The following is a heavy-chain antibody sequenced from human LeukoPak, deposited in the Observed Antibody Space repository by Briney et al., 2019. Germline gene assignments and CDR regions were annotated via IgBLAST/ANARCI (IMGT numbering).Heavy chain of an antibody. V-gene: IGHV1-2*02. CDR3: ARGRVELWYENWFDP. CDR2: INPNSGGT. D-gene: IGHD5-18*01. Sequence: ASVNVSCKASGHTFTGYYMHWVRQAPGQGLEWMGWINPNSGGTNYAQKFQGRVTMTRDTSISTAYMELSRLRSDDTAVYYCARGRVELWYENWFDPWGQGTLVTVSS. CDR1: GHTFTGYY. J-gene: IGHJ5*02.